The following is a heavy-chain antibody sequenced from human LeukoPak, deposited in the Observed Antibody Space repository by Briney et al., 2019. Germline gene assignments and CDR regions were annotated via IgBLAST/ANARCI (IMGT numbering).Heavy chain of an antibody. Sequence: GGSLRLSCAASGFTFSSYGMHWVRQAPGKGLEWVAVISYDGSNKYCADSVKGRFTISRDNSKSTLYLQMNSLRAEDTAVYYCAKDGVPYCSSTSCSTAIIYYYGMDVWGQGTTVTVSS. J-gene: IGHJ6*02. D-gene: IGHD2-2*01. CDR3: AKDGVPYCSSTSCSTAIIYYYGMDV. CDR2: ISYDGSNK. V-gene: IGHV3-30*18. CDR1: GFTFSSYG.